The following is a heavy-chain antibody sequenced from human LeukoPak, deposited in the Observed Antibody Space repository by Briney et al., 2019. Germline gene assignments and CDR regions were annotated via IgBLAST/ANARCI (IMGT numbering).Heavy chain of an antibody. CDR3: ARSAGGSSWYGLY. J-gene: IGHJ4*02. Sequence: PSETLSLTCAVYGGSFSGYYWSWIRQPPGKGLEWIGEINHSGSTNYNPSLKSRVTISVDTSKNQFSLKLSSVTAADTAVYYCARSAGGSSWYGLYWGQGTLVTVSS. V-gene: IGHV4-34*01. D-gene: IGHD6-13*01. CDR1: GGSFSGYY. CDR2: INHSGST.